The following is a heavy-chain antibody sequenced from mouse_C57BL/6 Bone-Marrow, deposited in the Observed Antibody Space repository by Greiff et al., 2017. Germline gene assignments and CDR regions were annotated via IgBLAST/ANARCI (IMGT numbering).Heavy chain of an antibody. J-gene: IGHJ2*01. CDR2: IDPENGDT. V-gene: IGHV14-4*01. D-gene: IGHD1-2*01. Sequence: VQLQQSGAELVRPGASVKLSCTASGFNIKDDYMHWVKQRPEQGLEWIGWIDPENGDTEYASKFQGKATITADTSSNTAYLQLSSLTSEDTAVYYCTTISTTGYWGQGTTLTVSS. CDR1: GFNIKDDY. CDR3: TTISTTGY.